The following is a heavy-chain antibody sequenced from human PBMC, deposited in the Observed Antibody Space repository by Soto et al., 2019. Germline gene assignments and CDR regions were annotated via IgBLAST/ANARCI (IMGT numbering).Heavy chain of an antibody. CDR1: GFTFSSYA. Sequence: QMQLVESGGGVVQPGRSLRLSCAASGFTFSSYAMHWVRQAPGKGLEWVAVISYDGSNKYYADSVKGRFTISRDNSKNTLYLQMNSLRAEDTAVYYCASSSYYYDSSGFDYWGQGTLVTVSS. CDR3: ASSSYYYDSSGFDY. D-gene: IGHD3-22*01. CDR2: ISYDGSNK. V-gene: IGHV3-30-3*01. J-gene: IGHJ4*02.